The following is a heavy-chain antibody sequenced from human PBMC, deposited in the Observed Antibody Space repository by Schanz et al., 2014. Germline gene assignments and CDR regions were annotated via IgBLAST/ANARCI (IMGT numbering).Heavy chain of an antibody. CDR3: AREDCSATSCYFRY. CDR2: IYSSGST. V-gene: IGHV3-53*01. J-gene: IGHJ4*02. Sequence: DVQLVDSGGGLVQPGGSLRLSCAASGFTVSNSYIHWVRQAPGKGLEWVSTIYSSGSTYYADSVRGRFTISRDNSNNTVYLQMNTLRAEDTAVYYCAREDCSATSCYFRYWGQGTPVTVSS. D-gene: IGHD2-21*01. CDR1: GFTVSNSY.